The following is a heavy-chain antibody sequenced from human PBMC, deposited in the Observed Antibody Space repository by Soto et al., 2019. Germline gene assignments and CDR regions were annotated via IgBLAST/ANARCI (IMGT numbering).Heavy chain of an antibody. CDR2: VSGRGGDT. D-gene: IGHD3-3*01. Sequence: EVHLLQSGGGLVQPGGSLRLSCAASGFSFSSFALSWVRQSPGKGLEWVAAVSGRGGDTYYANSVKGRFTISRDNSQNTLFLQMNSLRAEDSAIYYCAKDPNYDFLSGFSAVYFDYWGQGTLVTVSS. V-gene: IGHV3-23*01. J-gene: IGHJ4*02. CDR1: GFSFSSFA. CDR3: AKDPNYDFLSGFSAVYFDY.